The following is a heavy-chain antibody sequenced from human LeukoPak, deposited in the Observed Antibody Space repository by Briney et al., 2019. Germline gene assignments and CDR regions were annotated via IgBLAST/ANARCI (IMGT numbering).Heavy chain of an antibody. Sequence: PGGSLRLSCAASGFTFSSYGMHWVRQAPGKGLEWVAFIRYDGSNKYYADSVKGRFTISRDNSKNTLYLQMNSLRAEDTAVYYCARDLLVGATLIPHYYYGMDVWGQGTTVTVSS. D-gene: IGHD1-26*01. CDR3: ARDLLVGATLIPHYYYGMDV. CDR2: IRYDGSNK. V-gene: IGHV3-30*02. CDR1: GFTFSSYG. J-gene: IGHJ6*02.